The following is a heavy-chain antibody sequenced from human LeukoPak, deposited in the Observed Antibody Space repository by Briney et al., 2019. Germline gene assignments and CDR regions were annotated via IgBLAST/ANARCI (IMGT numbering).Heavy chain of an antibody. Sequence: GGSLRLSCAASGFTFSNFAMHWVRRAPGKGLEYVSAINSNGDTTYYANFVKGRFTISRDNAKNSLYLQMNSLRADDTALYYCVKDWGSSGKGNFQHWGQGTLVTVSS. CDR2: INSNGDTT. CDR3: VKDWGSSGKGNFQH. CDR1: GFTFSNFA. J-gene: IGHJ1*01. V-gene: IGHV3-64*01. D-gene: IGHD6-19*01.